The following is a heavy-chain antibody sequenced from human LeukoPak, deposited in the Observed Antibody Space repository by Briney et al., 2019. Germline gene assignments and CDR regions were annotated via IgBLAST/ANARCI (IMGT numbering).Heavy chain of an antibody. Sequence: KTSETLSLTCAVYGGSFSGYYWSWIRQPPGKGLEWIGEINHSGSTNYNPSLKSQVTISVDTSKNKFSLKLDSVTAADTAVYYCASREITSAATYFQHWGQGTLVIVSS. V-gene: IGHV4-34*01. CDR2: INHSGST. CDR1: GGSFSGYY. CDR3: ASREITSAATYFQH. D-gene: IGHD2-15*01. J-gene: IGHJ1*01.